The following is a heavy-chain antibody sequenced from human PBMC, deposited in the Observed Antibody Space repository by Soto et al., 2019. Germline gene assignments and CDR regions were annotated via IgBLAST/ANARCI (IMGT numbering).Heavy chain of an antibody. Sequence: QVQLVESGGGLVKPGGSLRLSCAGSGFTFSDYYMSWIRQAPGKGLEWVSYISSSGSTIYYADSVKGRFTISRDNAKNSLYLQLITGRAEDTAVYHCARDYHDVLTGLQCFGPWGQGTLGIVSS. CDR1: GFTFSDYY. CDR2: ISSSGSTI. CDR3: ARDYHDVLTGLQCFGP. D-gene: IGHD3-9*01. V-gene: IGHV3-11*01. J-gene: IGHJ5*02.